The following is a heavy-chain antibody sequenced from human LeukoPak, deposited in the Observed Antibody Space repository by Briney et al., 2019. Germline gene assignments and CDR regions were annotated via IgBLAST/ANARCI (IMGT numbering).Heavy chain of an antibody. CDR2: INHSGST. CDR1: GGSFSGYY. D-gene: IGHD3-22*01. CDR3: APWGDYYDSSGY. J-gene: IGHJ4*02. Sequence: SETLSLTCAVYGGSFSGYYWSWIRQPPGKGLEWIGEINHSGSTNYNPSLKSRVTISVDTSKNQFSLKLSSVTAADTAVYYCAPWGDYYDSSGYWGQGTLVTVSS. V-gene: IGHV4-34*01.